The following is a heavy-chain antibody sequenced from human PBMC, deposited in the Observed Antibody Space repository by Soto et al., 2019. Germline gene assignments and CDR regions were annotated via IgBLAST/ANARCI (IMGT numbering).Heavy chain of an antibody. Sequence: QVQLVESGGGVVQPGRSLRLSCAASRFIFSDYAMHWVRQAPGKGLEWVAVISYGGDNKYYAESVRGRFAISRDNLKNKLYLQMNSLNPEDTAVYHCAKARHSTSWYGVEADFWGQGTLVTVSS. J-gene: IGHJ4*02. CDR1: RFIFSDYA. CDR3: AKARHSTSWYGVEADF. D-gene: IGHD6-13*01. CDR2: ISYGGDNK. V-gene: IGHV3-30*09.